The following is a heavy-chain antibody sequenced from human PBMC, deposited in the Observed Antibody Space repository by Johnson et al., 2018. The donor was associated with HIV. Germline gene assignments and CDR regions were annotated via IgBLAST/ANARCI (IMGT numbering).Heavy chain of an antibody. Sequence: EVQLVESGGGLVQPGGSLRLSCAASGFTFSSYWMSWVRQAPGKGLEWVANIKEDGSDRSYVDSVKGRFTISRDNAKNSLYLQMNSLRAEDTAVYYCARDWGAFDIWCQGTMVTVSS. CDR3: ARDWGAFDI. CDR2: IKEDGSDR. D-gene: IGHD3-16*01. J-gene: IGHJ3*02. CDR1: GFTFSSYW. V-gene: IGHV3-7*05.